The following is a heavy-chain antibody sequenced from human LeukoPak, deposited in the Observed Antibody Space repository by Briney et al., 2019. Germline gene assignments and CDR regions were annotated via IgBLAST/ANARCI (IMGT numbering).Heavy chain of an antibody. CDR1: GFTFSSYW. D-gene: IGHD5-24*01. Sequence: GGSLRLSCTASGFTFSSYWMNWVRQAPGKGQEWVANIKQDGSEKYYVDSVKGRFTISRDNAKKSLYLQMNSLRAEDTAVYYCARETEMANLDYWGQGTLVTVSS. CDR2: IKQDGSEK. CDR3: ARETEMANLDY. J-gene: IGHJ4*02. V-gene: IGHV3-7*04.